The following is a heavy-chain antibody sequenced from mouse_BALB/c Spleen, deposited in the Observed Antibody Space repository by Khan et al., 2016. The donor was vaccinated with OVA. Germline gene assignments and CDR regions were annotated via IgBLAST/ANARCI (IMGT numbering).Heavy chain of an antibody. D-gene: IGHD1-1*02. CDR2: ISTGGSYT. Sequence: EVELVESGGDLVKPGGSLKLSCAASGFTFSTYGMSWVRQTPDKRLEWFATISTGGSYTDYPDSVKGRFSISRDNAKNTLFLQMNWLKSEDTAMYYCSRLAYYYNSEGFAYWGQGTLVTVSA. CDR3: SRLAYYYNSEGFAY. CDR1: GFTFSTYG. V-gene: IGHV5-6*01. J-gene: IGHJ3*01.